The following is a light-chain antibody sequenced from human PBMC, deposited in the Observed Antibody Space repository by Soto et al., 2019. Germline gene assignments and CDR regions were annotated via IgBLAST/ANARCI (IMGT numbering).Light chain of an antibody. V-gene: IGLV2-14*01. CDR3: SSYTSISTYV. Sequence: QSALTQPASVSGSPGQSITISCTGTRSDVGVFNFVSWYQQHPGKAPQVLIYDVSDRPSGVSNRFSGSKSGNTASLTISGLQAEDEADYYCSSYTSISTYVFGTGTKLTVL. J-gene: IGLJ1*01. CDR1: RSDVGVFNF. CDR2: DVS.